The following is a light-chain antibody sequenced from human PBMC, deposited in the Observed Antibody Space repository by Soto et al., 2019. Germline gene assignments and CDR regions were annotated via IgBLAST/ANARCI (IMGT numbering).Light chain of an antibody. Sequence: QSALTPPASVSGSPGQSLTISCTGASSDFGGYKYVSWYQQHPGKAPKLMIYEVSNRPSGVSSRFSGSKSGNTASLTISGLQAEDEADYYCSSYTSGSTLVFGTGTKVTVL. CDR2: EVS. CDR3: SSYTSGSTLV. CDR1: SSDFGGYKY. V-gene: IGLV2-14*01. J-gene: IGLJ1*01.